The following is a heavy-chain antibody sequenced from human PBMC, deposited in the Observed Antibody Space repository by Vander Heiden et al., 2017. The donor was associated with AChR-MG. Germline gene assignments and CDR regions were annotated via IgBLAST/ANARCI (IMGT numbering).Heavy chain of an antibody. CDR3: AREGERELGRYFDY. V-gene: IGHV4-30-2*01. Sequence: QLPLQESGSGLVKPSQTLSLTCAVSGCSISSGGYSWSWIRQPPGKGLEWIGYIYHSGSTYYNPSLKSRVTISVDRSKNQFSLKLSSVTAADTAVYYCAREGERELGRYFDYWGQGTLVTVSS. J-gene: IGHJ4*02. CDR2: IYHSGST. CDR1: GCSISSGGYS. D-gene: IGHD1-7*01.